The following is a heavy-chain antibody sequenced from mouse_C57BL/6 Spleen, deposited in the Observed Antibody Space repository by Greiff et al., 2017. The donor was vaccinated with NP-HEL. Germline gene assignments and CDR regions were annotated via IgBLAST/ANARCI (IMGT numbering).Heavy chain of an antibody. J-gene: IGHJ4*01. CDR1: GYTFTSYG. Sequence: QVQLQQSGAELARPGASVKLSCKASGYTFTSYGISWVKQRTGQGLEWIGEIYPRSGNTYYNEKFKGKATLTADKSSSTAYMELRSLTSEDSAVYFCARRDLDSSGGYAMDYWGQGTSVTVSS. D-gene: IGHD3-2*02. V-gene: IGHV1-81*01. CDR2: IYPRSGNT. CDR3: ARRDLDSSGGYAMDY.